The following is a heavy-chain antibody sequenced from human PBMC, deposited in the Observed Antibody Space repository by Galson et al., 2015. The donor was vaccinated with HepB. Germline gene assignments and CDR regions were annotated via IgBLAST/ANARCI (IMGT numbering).Heavy chain of an antibody. D-gene: IGHD2-2*01. V-gene: IGHV1-69*13. CDR1: GGTFSSYA. CDR2: IIPVFGTA. CDR3: ARTDIVVVPAVATYGMDV. J-gene: IGHJ6*02. Sequence: SVKVSCKASGGTFSSYAISWVRQAPGQGLEWMGGIIPVFGTANYAQKFQGRVTITADESTSTAYMELSSLRSEDTAVYYCARTDIVVVPAVATYGMDVWGQGTTVTVSS.